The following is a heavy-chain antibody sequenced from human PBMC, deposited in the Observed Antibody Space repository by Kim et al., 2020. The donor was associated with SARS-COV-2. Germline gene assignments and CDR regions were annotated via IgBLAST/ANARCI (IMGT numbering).Heavy chain of an antibody. V-gene: IGHV4-39*01. CDR1: GGSISSSSYY. Sequence: SETLSLTCTVSGGSISSSSYYWGWIRQPPGKGLEWIGSIYYSGSTYYNPSLKSRVTISVDTSKNQFSLKLSSVTAADTAVYYCARLTRNDHLFDYWGQGTLVTVSS. CDR3: ARLTRNDHLFDY. J-gene: IGHJ4*02. CDR2: IYYSGST.